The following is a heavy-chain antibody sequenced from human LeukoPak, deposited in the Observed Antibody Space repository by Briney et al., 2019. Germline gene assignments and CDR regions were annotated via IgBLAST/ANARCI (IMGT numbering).Heavy chain of an antibody. V-gene: IGHV3-9*03. D-gene: IGHD6-19*01. J-gene: IGHJ4*02. CDR3: ARAYSSGSPYFDY. CDR1: GCAFDDYA. CDR2: ISWNSGSI. Sequence: GRSLRLSCAAAGCAFDDYAMHWGRRAPGKGREGGSGISWNSGSIGYADSVKGRFAISSDNAKNSLYLQMNSLRAEDMALYYCARAYSSGSPYFDYWGQGTLVTVSS.